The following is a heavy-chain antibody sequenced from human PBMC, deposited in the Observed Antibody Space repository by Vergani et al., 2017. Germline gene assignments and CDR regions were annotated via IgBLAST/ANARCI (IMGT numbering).Heavy chain of an antibody. CDR3: ARDSGGYSYAIDY. CDR1: GFSFTTYA. J-gene: IGHJ4*02. CDR2: IRFDGIVT. V-gene: IGHV3-30*02. D-gene: IGHD5-18*01. Sequence: QVQLVESGGGLVQPGGSLRLSCAASGFSFTTYAMHWVRQAPGKGLEWVAQIRFDGIVTYSADSVKGRFTISRDNSKNTLYLQMNSLRAEDTAVYYCARDSGGYSYAIDYWGQGTLVTVSS.